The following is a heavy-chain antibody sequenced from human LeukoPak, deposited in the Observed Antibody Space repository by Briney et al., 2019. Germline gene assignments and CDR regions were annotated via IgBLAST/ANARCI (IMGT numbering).Heavy chain of an antibody. CDR3: AKDLDYYDSSGYIDY. CDR1: GFTFSSYA. D-gene: IGHD3-22*01. CDR2: ISGSGGST. Sequence: PGGSLRLSCAASGFTFSSYAMSWVRQAPGKGLEWVSAISGSGGSTYYADSVKGRFTISRDNSKNTLYLQMNSLRAEDTAVYYCAKDLDYYDSSGYIDYWGQGTLVTVSS. V-gene: IGHV3-23*01. J-gene: IGHJ4*02.